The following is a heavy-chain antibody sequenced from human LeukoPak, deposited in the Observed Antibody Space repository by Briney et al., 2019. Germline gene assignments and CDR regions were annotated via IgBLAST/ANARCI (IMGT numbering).Heavy chain of an antibody. Sequence: PSETLSLTCTVSGGSISSYYLSWLRQTAGKGLEWIGRMYSSGSNYNPSLKSRVTMSIDTSTNQLSLKLSSVTAADTAVYYCARDSGTTGEVKFDPWGQGTLVTVSS. CDR3: ARDSGTTGEVKFDP. V-gene: IGHV4-4*07. CDR1: GGSISSYY. D-gene: IGHD3-10*01. CDR2: MYSSGS. J-gene: IGHJ5*02.